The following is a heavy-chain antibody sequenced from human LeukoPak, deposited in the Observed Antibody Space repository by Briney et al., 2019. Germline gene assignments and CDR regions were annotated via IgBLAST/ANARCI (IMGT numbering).Heavy chain of an antibody. CDR2: IYYSGST. V-gene: IGHV4-39*07. D-gene: IGHD3-10*01. Sequence: PSETLSLTCTVSGGSISSSSYYWGWIRQPPGKGLEWIGSIYYSGSTNYNPSLKSRVTISVDTSKNQFSLKLSSVTAADTAVYYCARRLLWFGANWFDPWGQGTLVTVSS. J-gene: IGHJ5*02. CDR1: GGSISSSSYY. CDR3: ARRLLWFGANWFDP.